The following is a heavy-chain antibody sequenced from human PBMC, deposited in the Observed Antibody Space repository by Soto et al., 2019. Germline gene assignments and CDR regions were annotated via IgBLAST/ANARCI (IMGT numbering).Heavy chain of an antibody. CDR2: ISGSGGST. Sequence: GGSLRLSCAASGFTFSSYAMSWVRQAPGKGLEWVSTISGSGGSTYYADSVKGRFTISRDNSKNTLYLQMNSLRAEDTAVYYYAKDSRPYDILTGYYYFDYWGQGTLVTVSS. CDR3: AKDSRPYDILTGYYYFDY. D-gene: IGHD3-9*01. J-gene: IGHJ4*02. V-gene: IGHV3-23*01. CDR1: GFTFSSYA.